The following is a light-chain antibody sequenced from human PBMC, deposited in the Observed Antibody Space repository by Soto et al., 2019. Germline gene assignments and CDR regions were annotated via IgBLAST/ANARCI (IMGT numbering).Light chain of an antibody. CDR1: QSVTSSY. CDR3: QQYGSSPIT. CDR2: GAS. J-gene: IGKJ5*01. V-gene: IGKV3-20*01. Sequence: EIVLTQSPGTLSLSPGGRATLSCKTSQSVTSSYLAWYQQKPGQAPRLLIYGASSRATGIPDRFSGSGSGTDFTLTISRLEPEDFAVYYCQQYGSSPITFGQGTRLEIK.